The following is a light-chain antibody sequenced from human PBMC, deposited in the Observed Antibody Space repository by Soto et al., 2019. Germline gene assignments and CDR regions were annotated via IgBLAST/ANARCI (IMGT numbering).Light chain of an antibody. CDR3: SSYTSSSTLYV. Sequence: QSVLTQPASVSGSPGQSITISCTGTSSDVGGYNYVSWYQHHPGKVPKVMIYEVSNRPSGVSNRFSGSKSGNTASLTISGLQAEDEADYYCSSYTSSSTLYVFGPGTKLTVL. J-gene: IGLJ1*01. CDR2: EVS. V-gene: IGLV2-14*01. CDR1: SSDVGGYNY.